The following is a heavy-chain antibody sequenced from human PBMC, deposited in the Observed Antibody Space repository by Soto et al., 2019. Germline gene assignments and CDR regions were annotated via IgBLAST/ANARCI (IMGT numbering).Heavy chain of an antibody. CDR3: QAVSSSADRFDY. CDR2: IYSGGST. Sequence: EVQLVESGGGLIQPGGSLRLSCAASGFTVSSNYMSWVRQAPGKGLEWVSVIYSGGSTYYADSVKGRFTISRDNSKNTLYLQINSLRAEDTAVYYCQAVSSSADRFDYWGQGTLVTVSS. J-gene: IGHJ4*02. D-gene: IGHD6-6*01. CDR1: GFTVSSNY. V-gene: IGHV3-53*01.